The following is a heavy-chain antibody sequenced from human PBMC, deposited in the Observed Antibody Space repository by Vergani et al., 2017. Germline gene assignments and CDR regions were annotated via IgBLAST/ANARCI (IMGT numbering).Heavy chain of an antibody. Sequence: QVQLQESGPGLVKPSETLSLTCTVSGGSLINYYWSWVRQPPGKGLEWIGYIYSSGSTTYSPSLKSRLTMSVDPSKNQFSLKLRSVTLADTAVYYFARTIGHCSNSNCYNLAYWGQGTLVTVSS. CDR2: IYSSGST. J-gene: IGHJ4*02. CDR3: ARTIGHCSNSNCYNLAY. V-gene: IGHV4-59*01. CDR1: GGSLINYY. D-gene: IGHD2-2*02.